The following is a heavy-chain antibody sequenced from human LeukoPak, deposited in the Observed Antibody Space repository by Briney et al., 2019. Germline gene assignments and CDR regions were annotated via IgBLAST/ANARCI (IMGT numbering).Heavy chain of an antibody. CDR3: ARPSGSPYWYFDL. V-gene: IGHV4-39*01. Sequence: ASETLSLTCTVSGGSVSSSVSYWGWLRQPPGKGLEWIGTVFYSGNTYYNPSLKCRVTISVDRSKNQFFLSLYFVTAADTAMYYCARPSGSPYWYFDLWGRGMLVTVSP. D-gene: IGHD3-3*01. J-gene: IGHJ2*01. CDR2: VFYSGNT. CDR1: GGSVSSSVSY.